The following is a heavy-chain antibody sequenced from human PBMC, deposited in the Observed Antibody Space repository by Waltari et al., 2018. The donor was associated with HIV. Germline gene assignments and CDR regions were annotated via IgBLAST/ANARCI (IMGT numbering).Heavy chain of an antibody. D-gene: IGHD2-2*01. Sequence: EVQLVQSGAEVKKPGESLKIPCKGSGCTFTSYWTGWVRQMPGKGLEWRGIIYPGDSDTTYSPSFQGQVTISADKSISTAYLQWSSLKASDTAMYYCARQDIVVVPDAFDIWGQGTMVTVSS. V-gene: IGHV5-51*01. J-gene: IGHJ3*02. CDR3: ARQDIVVVPDAFDI. CDR1: GCTFTSYW. CDR2: IYPGDSDT.